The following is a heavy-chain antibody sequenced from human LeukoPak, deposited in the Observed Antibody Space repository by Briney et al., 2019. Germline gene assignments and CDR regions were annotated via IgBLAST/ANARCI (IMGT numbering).Heavy chain of an antibody. CDR2: ISGSGDST. Sequence: GGSLRLSCAASGVTFSSYAMSWVRQAPGKGLEWVSVISGSGDSTYYADSVKGRFTISRDKSKNTLYLQMNSLRAEDTAMYYCAKDFRSTTSCRFDYWGQGTLVTVSS. CDR1: GVTFSSYA. J-gene: IGHJ4*02. CDR3: AKDFRSTTSCRFDY. D-gene: IGHD2-2*01. V-gene: IGHV3-23*01.